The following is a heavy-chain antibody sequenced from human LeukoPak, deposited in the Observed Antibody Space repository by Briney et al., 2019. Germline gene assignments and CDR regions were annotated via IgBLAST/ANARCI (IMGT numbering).Heavy chain of an antibody. CDR3: VRDRGTYRPIDY. V-gene: IGHV3-21*04. J-gene: IGHJ4*02. CDR2: ISYTGTYI. CDR1: AFSLNAYN. D-gene: IGHD1-26*01. Sequence: PGRSPRLSCAASAFSLNAYNMNWVRQAPGKGLEWVSSISYTGTYIYYADSVKGRFTISRDNAQNSLYLQMNSLRAEDTAIYYCVRDRGTYRPIDYWGQGTLVTVSS.